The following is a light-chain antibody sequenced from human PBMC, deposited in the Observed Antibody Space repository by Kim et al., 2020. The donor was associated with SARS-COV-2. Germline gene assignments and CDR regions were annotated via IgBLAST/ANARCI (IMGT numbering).Light chain of an antibody. J-gene: IGKJ1*01. Sequence: EIVLTQSPGTLSLSPGERATLPCRASQSVSSNYLAWYQQKPGQAPRLLIYGASSRATGIPDRFSGSGSGTDFTLTISRLEPEDFAMYYCQQYGSSPKTFGQGTKVDIK. CDR3: QQYGSSPKT. CDR1: QSVSSNY. V-gene: IGKV3-20*01. CDR2: GAS.